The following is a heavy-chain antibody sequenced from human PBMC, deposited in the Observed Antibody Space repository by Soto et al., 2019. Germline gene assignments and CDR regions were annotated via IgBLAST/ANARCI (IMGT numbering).Heavy chain of an antibody. CDR2: IIPIFGTA. V-gene: IGHV1-69*06. J-gene: IGHJ6*02. D-gene: IGHD2-15*01. CDR3: ARWVVAATEAPTDYGMDV. Sequence: QVQLVQSGAEVKKPGSSVKVSCEASGGTFSSYAISWVRQAPGQGLEWMGGIIPIFGTANYAQKFQGRVTITADKSTSTAYMELSSLRSEDTAVYYCARWVVAATEAPTDYGMDVWGQGTTVTVSS. CDR1: GGTFSSYA.